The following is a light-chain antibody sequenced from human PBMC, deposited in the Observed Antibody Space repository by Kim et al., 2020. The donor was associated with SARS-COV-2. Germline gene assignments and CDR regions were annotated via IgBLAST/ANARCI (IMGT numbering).Light chain of an antibody. V-gene: IGLV1-40*01. J-gene: IGLJ3*02. Sequence: QSVLTQPPSVSGAPGQRVTISCTGSSPNIGAGHDVHWYQQLPGTAPKLLIFGNNNRPSGVPDRFSGSKSGTSASLAITGLQADDEADYYCQSYDSSLSGWVFGGGTKLTVL. CDR1: SPNIGAGHD. CDR2: GNN. CDR3: QSYDSSLSGWV.